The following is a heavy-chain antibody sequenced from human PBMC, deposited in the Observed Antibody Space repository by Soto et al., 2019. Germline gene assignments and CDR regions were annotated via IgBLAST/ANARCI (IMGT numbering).Heavy chain of an antibody. CDR3: ARGSGAWQQLVPFDP. D-gene: IGHD6-13*01. CDR2: IIPIFGTA. V-gene: IGHV1-69*13. J-gene: IGHJ5*02. Sequence: WASVKVSCKASGGTFSSYAISWVREAPGQGLEWMGGIIPIFGTANYAQKFQGRVTITADESTSTAYMELSSLRSEDTAVYYCARGSGAWQQLVPFDPWGQGTLVTVSS. CDR1: GGTFSSYA.